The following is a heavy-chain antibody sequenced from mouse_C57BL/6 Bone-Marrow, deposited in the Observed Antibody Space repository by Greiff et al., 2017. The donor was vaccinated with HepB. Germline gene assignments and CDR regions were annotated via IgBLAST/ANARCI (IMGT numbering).Heavy chain of an antibody. V-gene: IGHV1-64*01. J-gene: IGHJ1*03. CDR2: IHPNSGST. Sequence: VQLQHPGAELVKPGASVKLSCKASGYTFTSYWMHWVKQRPGQGLEWIGMIHPNSGSTNYNEKFKSKATLTVDKSSSTAYMQLSSLTSEDSAVYYCASPITTVVAKDWYFDVWGTGTTVTVSS. CDR1: GYTFTSYW. D-gene: IGHD1-1*01. CDR3: ASPITTVVAKDWYFDV.